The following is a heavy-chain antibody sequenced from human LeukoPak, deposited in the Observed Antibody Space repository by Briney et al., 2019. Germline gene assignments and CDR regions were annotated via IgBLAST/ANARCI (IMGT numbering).Heavy chain of an antibody. V-gene: IGHV4-59*01. D-gene: IGHD6-13*01. CDR2: IYYSGST. J-gene: IGHJ6*02. Sequence: SETLSLTCTVSGGSISSYHWSWIRQPPGKGLEWIGYIYYSGSTNYNPSLKSRVTISVDTSKNQFSLKLSSVTAADTAVYYCARSLYSSSWYVWGQGTTVTVSS. CDR1: GGSISSYH. CDR3: ARSLYSSSWYV.